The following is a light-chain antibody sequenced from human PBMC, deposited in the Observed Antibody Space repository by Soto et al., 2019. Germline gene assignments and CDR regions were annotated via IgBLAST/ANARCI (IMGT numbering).Light chain of an antibody. CDR3: QQYNGT. CDR2: KAS. J-gene: IGKJ1*01. Sequence: DIQMTQSPSTLSASVGDRVTITCRASQSISSWLAWYQQKAGKAPKLLIYKASSLESGVPSRFSGSGSGTEFTLTISSLQPDDFETYYCQQYNGTFGQGTKVEIK. V-gene: IGKV1-5*03. CDR1: QSISSW.